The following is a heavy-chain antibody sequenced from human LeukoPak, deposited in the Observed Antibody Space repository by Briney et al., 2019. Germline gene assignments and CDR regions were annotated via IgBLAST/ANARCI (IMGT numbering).Heavy chain of an antibody. CDR3: AKKSAGTLDD. J-gene: IGHJ4*02. CDR1: GFTFSSYA. CDR2: ISAGGRIT. D-gene: IGHD6-13*01. V-gene: IGHV3-23*01. Sequence: GGSLRLSCAASGFTFSSYAMSWVRQAPGKGLEWVSVISAGGRITYYADSVKGRFTISRDNSKNTVDLQMNSLGAEDTAVYYYAKKSAGTLDDWGQGTLVTVSS.